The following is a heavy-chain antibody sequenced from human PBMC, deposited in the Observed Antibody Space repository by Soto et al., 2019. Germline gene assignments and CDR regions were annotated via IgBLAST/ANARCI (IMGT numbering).Heavy chain of an antibody. Sequence: QVQLRESGPGLSRPSQTLSLSCTVSPGSIFNSDHYWSWIRQFPGKGLEWIGYIYYTGTSYVNPSLKSPIDISIDTSKNQYSLKLSSVTAADTAVYYCERFRRGGNWFDPWGHGIRVAVSS. V-gene: IGHV4-30-4*01. CDR1: PGSIFNSDHY. CDR2: IYYTGTS. J-gene: IGHJ5*02. D-gene: IGHD3-10*01. CDR3: ERFRRGGNWFDP.